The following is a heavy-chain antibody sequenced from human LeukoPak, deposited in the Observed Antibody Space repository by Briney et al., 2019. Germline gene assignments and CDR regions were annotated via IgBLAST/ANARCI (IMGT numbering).Heavy chain of an antibody. V-gene: IGHV3-9*01. Sequence: QSGGSLRLSCAASGFTFDDYAIHWVRQAPGKGLEWVSGISWNSGTIGYADSVKGRFTISRDNAKNSLYLQMNSLRAEDTALYYCVKDDTEGYSYGYAYFDYWGQGTLVTVSS. CDR1: GFTFDDYA. CDR3: VKDDTEGYSYGYAYFDY. D-gene: IGHD5-18*01. CDR2: ISWNSGTI. J-gene: IGHJ4*02.